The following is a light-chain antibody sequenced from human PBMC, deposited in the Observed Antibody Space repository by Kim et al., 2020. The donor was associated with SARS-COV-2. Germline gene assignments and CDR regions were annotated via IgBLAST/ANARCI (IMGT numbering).Light chain of an antibody. CDR3: QVWDSSSNHVV. CDR1: NIGSKS. Sequence: APGKTARITCGGNNIGSKSVHWYQQKPGHAPVLVIYYDSDRPSGIPERFSCSNSRNTTTLTISRIVAGDEADYYCQVWDSSSNHVVFGGGTKLTVL. V-gene: IGLV3-21*04. J-gene: IGLJ2*01. CDR2: YDS.